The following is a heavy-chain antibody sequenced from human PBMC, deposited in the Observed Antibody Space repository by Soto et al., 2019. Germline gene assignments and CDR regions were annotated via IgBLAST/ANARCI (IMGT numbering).Heavy chain of an antibody. D-gene: IGHD1-26*01. CDR2: INPKTGGT. CDR1: GYTFTYYY. Sequence: APVKVSCEASGYTFTYYYMHSVRQAPGQGLEWMGWINPKTGGTNYVQKFQGRVTMTRDTSITTAYMELSRLRSDDTAVYYCARDVVGSDYFDSWGQGTLVTVSS. V-gene: IGHV1-2*02. J-gene: IGHJ4*02. CDR3: ARDVVGSDYFDS.